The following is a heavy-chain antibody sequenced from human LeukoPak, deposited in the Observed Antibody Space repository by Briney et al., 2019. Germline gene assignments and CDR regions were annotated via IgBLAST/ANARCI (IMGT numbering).Heavy chain of an antibody. CDR2: INTDGSNT. CDR3: ARGYLITGYYYYMDV. J-gene: IGHJ6*03. V-gene: IGHV3-74*01. CDR1: GFTFSSYW. Sequence: PAGESLRLSCAASGFTFSSYWMHWVRQAPGKGLVWVSRINTDGSNTSYADSVKGRFTISRDNAKNTLYLQMNSLRAEDTAVYYCARGYLITGYYYYMDVWGKGTTVTVSS. D-gene: IGHD5-24*01.